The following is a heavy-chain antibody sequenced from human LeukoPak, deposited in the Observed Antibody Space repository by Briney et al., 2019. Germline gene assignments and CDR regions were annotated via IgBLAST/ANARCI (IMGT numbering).Heavy chain of an antibody. Sequence: PGGSLRLSCAASGFIFSNYGMHWVRQAPGKGLEWVAVISYDGTIRNYADSVKGRFTISRDNSKNTLYLQMNSLTAEDTALYYCAKGGCSSTTCYLANPWGQGTLVTVSS. CDR1: GFIFSNYG. V-gene: IGHV3-30*18. CDR3: AKGGCSSTTCYLANP. D-gene: IGHD2-2*01. CDR2: ISYDGTIR. J-gene: IGHJ5*02.